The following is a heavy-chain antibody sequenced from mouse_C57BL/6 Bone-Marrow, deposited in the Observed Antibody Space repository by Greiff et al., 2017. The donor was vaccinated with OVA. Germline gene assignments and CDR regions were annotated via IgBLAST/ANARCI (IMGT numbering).Heavy chain of an antibody. V-gene: IGHV1-39*01. J-gene: IGHJ1*03. CDR3: ARAITTPGFHWYFDV. Sequence: EVQLQQSGAELARPGASVKLSCTASGYSFTDYNMNWVKQSNGKSLEWIGVINPNNGTTSYNQKFKGKATLTVDQSSSTAYMQLNSLASEDSAVYYCARAITTPGFHWYFDVWGTGTTVTVSS. CDR2: INPNNGTT. D-gene: IGHD1-2*01. CDR1: GYSFTDYN.